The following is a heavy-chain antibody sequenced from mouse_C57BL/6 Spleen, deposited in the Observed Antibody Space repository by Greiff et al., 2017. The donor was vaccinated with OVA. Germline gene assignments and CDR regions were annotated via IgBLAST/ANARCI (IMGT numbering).Heavy chain of an antibody. CDR3: ARGRLGAMDY. Sequence: VQLQQSGAELVRPGTSVTVSCKASGYAFTNYLIEWVKQRPGQGLEWIGVINPGSGGTNYNEKFKGKATLTADKSSSTAYMQLSSLTSEDSAVYFCARGRLGAMDYWGQGTSVTVSS. J-gene: IGHJ4*01. V-gene: IGHV1-54*01. CDR1: GYAFTNYL. CDR2: INPGSGGT. D-gene: IGHD3-1*01.